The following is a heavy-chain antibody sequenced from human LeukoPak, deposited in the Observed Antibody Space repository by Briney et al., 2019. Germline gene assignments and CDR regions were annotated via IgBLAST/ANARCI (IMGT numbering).Heavy chain of an antibody. CDR3: ARLSGFYKGGWFDP. V-gene: IGHV4-39*01. J-gene: IGHJ5*02. D-gene: IGHD3-3*01. CDR2: IYYSGTT. CDR1: GGSMSGTTYY. Sequence: PSETLSLTCTVSGGSMSGTTYYWGCIRQPPGKGLEWIGSIYYSGTTYYNPSLESRVTISVDTSKNQFSLKLSSVTAADTAVYYCARLSGFYKGGWFDPWGQGSLVTVSS.